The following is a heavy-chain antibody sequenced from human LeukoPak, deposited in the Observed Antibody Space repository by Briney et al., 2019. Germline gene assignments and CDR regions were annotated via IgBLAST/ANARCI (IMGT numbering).Heavy chain of an antibody. CDR2: ISAYNGNT. D-gene: IGHD3-10*01. Sequence: GASVKVSCKASGYTFTSYGISWVRQAPGQGLKWMGWISAYNGNTNYAQKLQGRVTMTTDTSTSTAYMELRSLRSDDTAVYYCARDSEGVFGGGPYYYYMDVWGKGTTVTVSS. CDR1: GYTFTSYG. CDR3: ARDSEGVFGGGPYYYYMDV. J-gene: IGHJ6*03. V-gene: IGHV1-18*01.